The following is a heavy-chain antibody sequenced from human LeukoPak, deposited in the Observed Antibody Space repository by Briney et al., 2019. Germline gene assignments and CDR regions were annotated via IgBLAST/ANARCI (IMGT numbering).Heavy chain of an antibody. CDR3: ARDLRTDYGDYVPGYFDY. D-gene: IGHD4-17*01. Sequence: GGSLRLSCAASGFTFSSYSMNWVRQAPGKGLEWVSSISSSSSYIYYADSVKGRFTISRDNAKNSLYLQMNSLRAEDTAVYYCARDLRTDYGDYVPGYFDYWGQGTLVTVSS. CDR1: GFTFSSYS. V-gene: IGHV3-21*04. CDR2: ISSSSSYI. J-gene: IGHJ4*02.